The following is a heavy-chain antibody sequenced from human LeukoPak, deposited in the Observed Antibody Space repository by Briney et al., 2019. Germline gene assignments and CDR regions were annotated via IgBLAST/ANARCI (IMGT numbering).Heavy chain of an antibody. CDR2: ISYDGSNK. D-gene: IGHD3-10*01. Sequence: GGSLRLSCAASGFTLSSYGMHWVRQAPGKGLEWVAVISYDGSNKYYADSVKGRFTISRDNAKNSLYLQMNSLRAEDTAVYYCARARGQDYWGQGTLVTVSS. CDR3: ARARGQDY. J-gene: IGHJ4*02. V-gene: IGHV3-30*03. CDR1: GFTLSSYG.